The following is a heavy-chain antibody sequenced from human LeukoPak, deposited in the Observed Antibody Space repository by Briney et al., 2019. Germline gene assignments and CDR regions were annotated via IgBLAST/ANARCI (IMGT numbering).Heavy chain of an antibody. CDR2: ISSSSSYI. J-gene: IGHJ4*02. V-gene: IGHV3-21*01. D-gene: IGHD5-24*01. Sequence: GGSLRLSCAASGFTFSSYSMNWVRQAPGKGLEWVSSISSSSSYIYYADSVKSRFTISRDNSNNTLYLQMHSLRAEDTAVYYCAREVEMAKITLLFDYWGQGTLVTVSS. CDR1: GFTFSSYS. CDR3: AREVEMAKITLLFDY.